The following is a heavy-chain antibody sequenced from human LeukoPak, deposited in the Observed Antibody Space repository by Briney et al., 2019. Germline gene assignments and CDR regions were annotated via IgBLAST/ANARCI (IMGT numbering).Heavy chain of an antibody. Sequence: GRSLRLSCAASGFTFDDYAMHWVRHAPGKGLGWVSRISWNSGSICYADSVKGRFTISRDNAKNSLYLQMNSLRAEDTAVYYCAKDRVKTGSLWGQGTLVTVSS. CDR2: ISWNSGSI. CDR3: AKDRVKTGSL. D-gene: IGHD3-3*01. V-gene: IGHV3-9*01. J-gene: IGHJ4*02. CDR1: GFTFDDYA.